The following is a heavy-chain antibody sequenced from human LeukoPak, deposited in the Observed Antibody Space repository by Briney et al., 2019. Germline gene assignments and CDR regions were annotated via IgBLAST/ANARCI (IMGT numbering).Heavy chain of an antibody. CDR2: IYYSEST. Sequence: KPSETLSLTCTLSGGSISSSSYYWGWIRQPPGKGLEWIGSIYYSESTNNNPSLKSRVTISVDTSKNQFSLKLSSVTAADTAVYYCARGDYYDSNFDYWGQGTLVTASS. CDR3: ARGDYYDSNFDY. D-gene: IGHD3-22*01. V-gene: IGHV4-39*07. J-gene: IGHJ4*02. CDR1: GGSISSSSYY.